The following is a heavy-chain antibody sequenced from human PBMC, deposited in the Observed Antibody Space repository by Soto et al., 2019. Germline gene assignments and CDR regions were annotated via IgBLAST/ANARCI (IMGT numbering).Heavy chain of an antibody. D-gene: IGHD3-3*02. V-gene: IGHV4-34*01. CDR2: INHSGST. CDR3: AKPSKGALYYYGMDV. CDR1: GGSFSGYY. Sequence: SETLSLTCAVYGGSFSGYYWSWIRQPPGKGLEWIGEINHSGSTNYNPSLKSRVTISVDTSKNQFSLKLSSVTAEDTAVYYCAKPSKGALYYYGMDVWGQGTTVTVSS. J-gene: IGHJ6*02.